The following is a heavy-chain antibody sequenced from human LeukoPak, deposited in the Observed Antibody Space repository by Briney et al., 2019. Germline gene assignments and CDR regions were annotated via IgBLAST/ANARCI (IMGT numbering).Heavy chain of an antibody. V-gene: IGHV1-69*13. D-gene: IGHD3-9*01. CDR3: FFHAEAGIRYFDWLLFPFDY. CDR2: IIPSFGTA. J-gene: IGHJ4*02. CDR1: GGTGSSHA. Sequence: ASVKVSCKASGGTGSSHAISWLRQAPGQGLELMLGIIPSFGTANYSQKFQGRVTITADESTSTAYMELSSLRSEETAVYYFFFHAEAGIRYFDWLLFPFDYWGQGTLVTVSS.